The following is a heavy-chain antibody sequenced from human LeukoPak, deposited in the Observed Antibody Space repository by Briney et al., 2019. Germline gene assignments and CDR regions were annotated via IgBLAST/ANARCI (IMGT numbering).Heavy chain of an antibody. CDR3: ARGHYYDSSGYPGAFDI. V-gene: IGHV3-9*01. CDR1: GFTFDDYA. CDR2: ISWNSGSI. Sequence: GRSLRLSCAASGFTFDDYAMHWVRQAPGKGLEWVSGISWNSGSIGYADFVKGRFTISRDNAKTSLYLEMNSLRTEDTALYYCARGHYYDSSGYPGAFDIWGQGTMVTVPS. J-gene: IGHJ3*02. D-gene: IGHD3-22*01.